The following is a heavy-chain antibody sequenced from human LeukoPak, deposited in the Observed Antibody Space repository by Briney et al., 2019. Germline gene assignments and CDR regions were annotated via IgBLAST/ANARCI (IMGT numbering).Heavy chain of an antibody. CDR1: GYTFTNYH. CDR3: ARTTSMTASGYDY. J-gene: IGHJ4*02. CDR2: INPGTGDK. V-gene: IGHV1-8*03. D-gene: IGHD2-21*02. Sequence: ASVKVSCKASGYTFTNYHINWVRQASGQGLEWTTWINPGTGDKGYARKFQDRVTITTDTSISTAYMELSSLSSEDTAVYFCARTTSMTASGYDYWGQGTLVTVSS.